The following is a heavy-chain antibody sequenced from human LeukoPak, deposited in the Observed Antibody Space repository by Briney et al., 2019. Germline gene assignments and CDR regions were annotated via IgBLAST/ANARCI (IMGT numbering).Heavy chain of an antibody. CDR2: IYPGDSDT. Sequence: KDGESLKTSCKGSGYSFTSYWIGWVRQMPGKGLEWMGIIYPGDSDTRYSPSFQGQVTISADKSISTAYLQWSSLKASDTAMYYCARAPGYCSSTSCYTFPNYYYGMDVWGQGTTVTVSS. D-gene: IGHD2-2*02. J-gene: IGHJ6*02. CDR3: ARAPGYCSSTSCYTFPNYYYGMDV. V-gene: IGHV5-51*01. CDR1: GYSFTSYW.